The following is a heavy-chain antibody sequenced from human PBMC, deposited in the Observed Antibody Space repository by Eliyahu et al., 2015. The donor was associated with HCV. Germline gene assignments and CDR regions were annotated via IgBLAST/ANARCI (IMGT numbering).Heavy chain of an antibody. CDR3: VRGGAEPAAGIVTPFDL. CDR1: GFTFSYYW. D-gene: IGHD6-13*01. CDR2: IDNDGRTP. J-gene: IGHJ4*02. Sequence: EVQLVESGGGSLQPGGSLRLSXXASGFTFSYYWMHWVRQAPGKGLGWVPVIDNDGRTPKYPDSVKGRFTITRDNTKKMVYLQMNSLRAEDTGVYYCVRGGAEPAAGIVTPFDLWGQGTLVTVSS. V-gene: IGHV3-74*01.